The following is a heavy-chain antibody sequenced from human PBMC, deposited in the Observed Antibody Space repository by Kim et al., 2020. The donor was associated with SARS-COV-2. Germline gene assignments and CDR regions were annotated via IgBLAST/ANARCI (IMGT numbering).Heavy chain of an antibody. Sequence: ASVKVSCKASGYTFSSYDINWVRQATGQGLEWMGWMNPNSGNTGYAQKFQGRITMTRDTSIGTAYMELSSLGSEDTAVYYCGRARGRGLDWFDPWGQGTLVTVSS. J-gene: IGHJ5*02. CDR3: GRARGRGLDWFDP. CDR2: MNPNSGNT. D-gene: IGHD2-21*01. V-gene: IGHV1-8*01. CDR1: GYTFSSYD.